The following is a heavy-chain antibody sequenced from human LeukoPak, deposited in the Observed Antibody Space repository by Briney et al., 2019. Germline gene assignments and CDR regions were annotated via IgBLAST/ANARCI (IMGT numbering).Heavy chain of an antibody. CDR2: IIPIFGTA. CDR3: ARGLTGAFDI. J-gene: IGHJ3*02. D-gene: IGHD1-14*01. CDR1: GGTFSSYA. Sequence: RASVKVSCKASGGTFSSYAISWVRQAPGQGLEWMGGIIPIFGTANCAQKFQGRVTITADESTSTAYMELSSLRSEDTAVYYCARGLTGAFDIWGQGTMVTVSS. V-gene: IGHV1-69*13.